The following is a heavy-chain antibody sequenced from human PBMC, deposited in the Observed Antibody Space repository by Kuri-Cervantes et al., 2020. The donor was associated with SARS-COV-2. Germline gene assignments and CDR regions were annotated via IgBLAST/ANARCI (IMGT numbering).Heavy chain of an antibody. CDR1: GDSVSSNSAA. J-gene: IGHJ6*02. V-gene: IGHV6-1*01. Sequence: SQTLSLTCAISGDSVSSNSAAWNWIRQSPSRGLEWLGRTYYRSKWYNDYAVSVKSRITINPDTSKNQFSLQLNSVTPEDTAVYYCARDLERFGAGYYYGMDVWGQGTTVTVSS. CDR2: TYYRSKWYN. D-gene: IGHD1-1*01. CDR3: ARDLERFGAGYYYGMDV.